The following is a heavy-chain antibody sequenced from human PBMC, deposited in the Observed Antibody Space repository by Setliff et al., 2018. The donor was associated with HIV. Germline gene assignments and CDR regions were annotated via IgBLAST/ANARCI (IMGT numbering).Heavy chain of an antibody. V-gene: IGHV1-18*01. J-gene: IGHJ3*02. CDR2: ISGYNGNT. CDR3: ARVPFRSAWFSGGHDAFDI. D-gene: IGHD6-19*01. CDR1: SYTFTRYG. Sequence: ASVKVSYKASSYTFTRYGISWVRQAPGQGLEWMGWISGYNGNTKYAQSFQGRVAMTTETSTSTAYMEMRSLRSDDTAVYYCARVPFRSAWFSGGHDAFDIWGQGTMVTVSS.